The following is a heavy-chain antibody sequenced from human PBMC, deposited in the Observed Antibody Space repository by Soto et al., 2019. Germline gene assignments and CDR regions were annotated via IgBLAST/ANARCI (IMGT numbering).Heavy chain of an antibody. V-gene: IGHV4-59*08. J-gene: IGHJ4*02. CDR3: AGFGSSGWYPDY. CDR2: IYYSGST. D-gene: IGHD6-19*01. Sequence: PSETLSLTCTVSGGSISSYYWSWIRQPPGKGLEWIGYIYYSGSTNYNPSLKSRVTISVDTSKNQFSLKLSSVTAADTAVYYCAGFGSSGWYPDYWGQGTLVTVSS. CDR1: GGSISSYY.